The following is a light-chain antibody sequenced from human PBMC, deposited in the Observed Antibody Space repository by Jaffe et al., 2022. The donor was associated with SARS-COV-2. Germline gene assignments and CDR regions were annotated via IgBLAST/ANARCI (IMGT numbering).Light chain of an antibody. Sequence: EIVVTQSPATLSVSPGERATLSCRASQSVSSNLAWYQQKPGQAPRLLIHGASTRATGIAARFSGSGSGTEFTLTISSLQSEDFAVYYCQQYNNWPLYTFGQGTKLEIK. CDR2: GAS. CDR1: QSVSSN. J-gene: IGKJ2*01. V-gene: IGKV3-15*01. CDR3: QQYNNWPLYT.